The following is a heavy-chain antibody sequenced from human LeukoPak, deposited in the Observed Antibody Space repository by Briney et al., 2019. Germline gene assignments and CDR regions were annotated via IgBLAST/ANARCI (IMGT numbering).Heavy chain of an antibody. Sequence: ASVKVSCKASGYTFTSYGISRVRQAPGQGLEWMGWISAYNGNTNYAQKLQGRVTMTTDTSTSTAYMELRSLRSDDTAVYYCARDIVVVPAAIRMGWFDPWGQGTLVTVPS. CDR1: GYTFTSYG. J-gene: IGHJ5*02. CDR3: ARDIVVVPAAIRMGWFDP. V-gene: IGHV1-18*01. D-gene: IGHD2-2*02. CDR2: ISAYNGNT.